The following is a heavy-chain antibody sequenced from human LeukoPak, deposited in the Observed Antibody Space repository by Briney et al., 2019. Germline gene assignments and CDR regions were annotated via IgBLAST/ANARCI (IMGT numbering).Heavy chain of an antibody. CDR3: ARDPSKYYYAYFDY. J-gene: IGHJ4*02. V-gene: IGHV3-30-3*01. CDR1: GFTFSSYA. D-gene: IGHD3-10*01. CDR2: ISYDGSNK. Sequence: GGSLRLSCAASGFTFSSYAMHWVRQAPGKGLEWVAVISYDGSNKYYADPVKGRFTISRDNSKNTLYLQMNSLRAEDTAVYYCARDPSKYYYAYFDYWGQGTLVTVSS.